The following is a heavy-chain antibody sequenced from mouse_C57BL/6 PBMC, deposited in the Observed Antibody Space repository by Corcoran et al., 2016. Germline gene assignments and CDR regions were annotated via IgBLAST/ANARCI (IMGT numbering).Heavy chain of an antibody. CDR3: ARWGTGSSYGY. CDR1: GYTFTDYY. D-gene: IGHD1-1*01. CDR2: IYPGSGNT. Sequence: QVQLTQSGAELVRPGASVKLSCKASGYTFTDYYINWVKQRPGQGLEWIARIYPGSGNTYYNEKFKGKATLTAEKSSSTAYMQLSSLTSEDSAVYFCARWGTGSSYGYWGQGTTLTVSS. V-gene: IGHV1-76*01. J-gene: IGHJ2*01.